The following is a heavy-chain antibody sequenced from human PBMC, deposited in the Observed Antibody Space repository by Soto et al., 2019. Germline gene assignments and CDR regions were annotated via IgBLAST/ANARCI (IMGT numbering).Heavy chain of an antibody. Sequence: QVQLVQSGAEVKKPGSSVKVSCKASGGTFSSYAISWVRQAPGQGLEWMGGIIPIFGTANYAQKFQGRVTITADESTSTAYMELSSLRSEDTAVYYCARPQYDFWSGYPKYWYFDLWGRVTLVTVSS. CDR1: GGTFSSYA. J-gene: IGHJ2*01. D-gene: IGHD3-3*01. V-gene: IGHV1-69*01. CDR3: ARPQYDFWSGYPKYWYFDL. CDR2: IIPIFGTA.